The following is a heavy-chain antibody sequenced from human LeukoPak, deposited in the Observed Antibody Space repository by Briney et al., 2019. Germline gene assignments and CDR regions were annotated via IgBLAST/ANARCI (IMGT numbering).Heavy chain of an antibody. J-gene: IGHJ4*02. D-gene: IGHD3-22*01. CDR3: ARRVIVVGLDY. Sequence: GGSLRLSCAASGFTFSSYEMNWVRQAPGKGLEWVSYLSRSGINIYYADSVKGRFTISRDNAKNSLYLQMNSLRAEDTAVYYCARRVIVVGLDYWGQGTLVTVSS. CDR1: GFTFSSYE. CDR2: LSRSGINI. V-gene: IGHV3-48*03.